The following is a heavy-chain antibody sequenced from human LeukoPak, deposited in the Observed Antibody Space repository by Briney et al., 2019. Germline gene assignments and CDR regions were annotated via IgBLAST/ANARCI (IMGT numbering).Heavy chain of an antibody. J-gene: IGHJ4*02. V-gene: IGHV3-23*01. CDR1: GFTFSSYA. D-gene: IGHD2-2*01. Sequence: GGSLRLSCAASGFTFSSYAMSWVRQAPRKGLEWVSAISGSDGSTYYADSVKGRFTISRDNSKNTLYLQMNSLRAEDTAVYYCAKSTRGFIVVVPAAALDYWGQGTLVTVSS. CDR3: AKSTRGFIVVVPAAALDY. CDR2: ISGSDGST.